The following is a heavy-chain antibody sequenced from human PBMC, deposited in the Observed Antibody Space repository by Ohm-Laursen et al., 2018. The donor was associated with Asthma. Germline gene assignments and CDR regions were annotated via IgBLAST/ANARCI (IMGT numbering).Heavy chain of an antibody. CDR3: TTERDYYYYGMDV. Sequence: SLRLSCAASGFTFSSYAMSWVRQAPGKGLEWVGRIKSKTDGGTTDYAAPVKGRFTISRDDSKNTLYLQMNSLKTEDTAVYYCTTERDYYYYGMDVWGQGTTVTVSS. V-gene: IGHV3-15*01. J-gene: IGHJ6*02. CDR1: GFTFSSYA. CDR2: IKSKTDGGTT.